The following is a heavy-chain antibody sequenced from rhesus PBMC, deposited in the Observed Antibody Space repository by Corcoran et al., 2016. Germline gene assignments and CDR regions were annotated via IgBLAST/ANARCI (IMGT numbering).Heavy chain of an antibody. J-gene: IGHJ6*01. Sequence: EVQLVESGGGLVKPGGSLRLSCVASGFTFSSYEMHWVRQAPGKGWEWVPVISERGGTPYNADSVKVRFTISRDNAKNSLFLQMNSLRAEDTAVYYCTRSSYSTYYGLDSWGQGVVVTVSS. CDR1: GFTFSSYE. D-gene: IGHD5-12*01. CDR3: TRSSYSTYYGLDS. CDR2: ISERGGTP. V-gene: IGHV3-100*02.